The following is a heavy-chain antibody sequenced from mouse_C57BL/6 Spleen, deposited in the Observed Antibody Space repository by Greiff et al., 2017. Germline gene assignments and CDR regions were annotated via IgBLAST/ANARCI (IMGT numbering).Heavy chain of an antibody. V-gene: IGHV1-64*01. D-gene: IGHD1-3*01. CDR2: IHPNSGST. Sequence: QVQLQQPGAELVKPGASVKLSCKASGYTFTSYWMHWVKQRPGQGLEWIGMIHPNSGSTNYNEKFKSKATLTVDKSSSTAYTQLSSLTSEDSAVYYFARQVGYYFDYWGQGTTLTVSS. CDR3: ARQVGYYFDY. CDR1: GYTFTSYW. J-gene: IGHJ2*01.